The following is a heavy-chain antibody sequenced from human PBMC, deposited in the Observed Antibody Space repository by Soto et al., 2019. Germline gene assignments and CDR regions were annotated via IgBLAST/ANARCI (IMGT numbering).Heavy chain of an antibody. J-gene: IGHJ4*02. D-gene: IGHD6-13*01. CDR1: EFTFSNYA. CDR2: ISDNGGTT. CDR3: AKYPQQLIVDFDD. Sequence: GGSLRLSCAASEFTFSNYAMSWVRQAPGKGLEWVSSISDNGGTTYYADSVKGRFTISRDNSKNTLYLQMNSLRAEDTAVYYCAKYPQQLIVDFDDGGKGTQVTVSS. V-gene: IGHV3-23*01.